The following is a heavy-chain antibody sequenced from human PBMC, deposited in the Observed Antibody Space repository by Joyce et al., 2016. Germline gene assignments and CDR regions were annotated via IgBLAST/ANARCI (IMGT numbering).Heavy chain of an antibody. D-gene: IGHD3-10*01. CDR1: GGNFRSYA. Sequence: QVHLVQSGAEVTRPGSSVKLSCKTSGGNFRSYALNWVRQAPGKGLEGMGGIIPLVCAPSYAQNFQGRITLTADDSTTTVYMQLGSLTSADTAVYYCARDQVRGSIDSAFEYWGQGALVTVSS. CDR3: ARDQVRGSIDSAFEY. V-gene: IGHV1-69*01. CDR2: IIPLVCAP. J-gene: IGHJ4*02.